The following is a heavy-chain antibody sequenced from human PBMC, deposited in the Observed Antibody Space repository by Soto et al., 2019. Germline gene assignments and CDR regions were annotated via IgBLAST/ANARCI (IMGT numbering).Heavy chain of an antibody. CDR2: IFYSGST. V-gene: IGHV4-59*01. CDR3: AKDFLYNYGYFRWFDP. Sequence: PSETLSLTCTVSGGSISNYYWSWIRQPPGRGLEWIGHIFYSGSTNYNPALKSRVTISVDTSKSQFSLKLSSVTAADTAVYYCAKDFLYNYGYFRWFDPWGPRTLVNVS. D-gene: IGHD5-18*01. J-gene: IGHJ5*02. CDR1: GGSISNYY.